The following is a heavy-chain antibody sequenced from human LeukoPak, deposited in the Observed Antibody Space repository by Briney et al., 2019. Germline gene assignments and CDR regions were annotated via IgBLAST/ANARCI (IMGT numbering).Heavy chain of an antibody. CDR3: ARRDAHAFDI. CDR1: GGSVSGTTYN. J-gene: IGHJ3*02. Sequence: SETLSLTCSVSGGSVSGTTYNWGWIRQPPGSGLEWIVTIHYSGTTYYNPSLKSRVTLSIDTSKNQFSLKLTSVTAADTAVYYCARRDAHAFDIWGQGTMVTVSS. V-gene: IGHV4-39*01. CDR2: IHYSGTT.